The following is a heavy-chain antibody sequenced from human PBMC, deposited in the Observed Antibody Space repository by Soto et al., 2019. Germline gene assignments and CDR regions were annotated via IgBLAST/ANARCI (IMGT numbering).Heavy chain of an antibody. D-gene: IGHD2-15*01. CDR3: VRGDREDIAVVVGARPREYAMDV. CDR2: ISYSGGNK. V-gene: IGHV3-30-3*01. Sequence: QVHLVESGGGVVQPGRSLRLSCAASGFTFSTYAIHWVRQAPGKGLEWVAVISYSGGNKAYVDSVKGRFTISRDNSKNTLYLQMNSLRAEDTAVYYCVRGDREDIAVVVGARPREYAMDVWGHGTTVTVSS. J-gene: IGHJ6*02. CDR1: GFTFSTYA.